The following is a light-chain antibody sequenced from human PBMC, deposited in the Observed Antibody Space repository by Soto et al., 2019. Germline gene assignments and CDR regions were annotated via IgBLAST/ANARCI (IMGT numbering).Light chain of an antibody. CDR3: QQRFT. CDR2: AAS. J-gene: IGKJ3*01. V-gene: IGKV1-39*01. CDR1: QSISSY. Sequence: DIQMTQSPSSLSASVGDRVTITCRASQSISSYLNWYQQKPGKAPKLLIYAASSLQSGVPSRFSGSGSGTDFTLTISSLQPEDFATYYCQQRFTFGPGTKVDLK.